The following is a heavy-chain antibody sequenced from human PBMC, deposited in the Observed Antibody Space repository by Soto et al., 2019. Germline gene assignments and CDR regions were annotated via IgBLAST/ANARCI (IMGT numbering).Heavy chain of an antibody. Sequence: TSETLSLTCTVSGGSISSYYWSWIRQPPGKGLEWIGYIYYSGSTNYNPSLKSRVTISVDTSKNQFSLKLSSVTAADTAVYYRARVGGDYYDSSGYLRGAFDIWGQGTMVTVSS. D-gene: IGHD3-22*01. CDR2: IYYSGST. CDR3: ARVGGDYYDSSGYLRGAFDI. CDR1: GGSISSYY. J-gene: IGHJ3*02. V-gene: IGHV4-59*01.